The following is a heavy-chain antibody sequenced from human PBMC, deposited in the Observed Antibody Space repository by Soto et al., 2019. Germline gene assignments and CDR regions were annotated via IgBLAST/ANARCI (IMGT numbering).Heavy chain of an antibody. CDR1: GYTFSSYC. CDR3: AKAPVTGTLVYFFDY. CDR2: ISYDGRNK. D-gene: IGHD1-7*01. V-gene: IGHV3-30*18. J-gene: IGHJ4*02. Sequence: SGGALRLSRVAPGYTFSSYCVPLVRPAPGKGLEWVSVISYDGRNKYYADSVKGRFTISRDNSKNTLYLEMNSLRAEDTAVYYCAKAPVTGTLVYFFDYWGQGALVTVSS.